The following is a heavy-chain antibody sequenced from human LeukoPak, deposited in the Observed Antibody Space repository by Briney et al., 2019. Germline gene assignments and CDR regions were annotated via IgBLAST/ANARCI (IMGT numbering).Heavy chain of an antibody. D-gene: IGHD3-22*01. CDR3: ARGIPGYFGTSGYYYEY. CDR1: GDSISSNYW. CDR2: IHHSGST. J-gene: IGHJ4*02. Sequence: SGTLSLSCAVSGDSISSNYWWTWVRQPPGKGLEWIGEIHHSGSTNYSPSLKSRVTISVDNSRNQISLGLSSVSAADTAVYYCARGIPGYFGTSGYYYEYWGQGTLVTVSS. V-gene: IGHV4-4*02.